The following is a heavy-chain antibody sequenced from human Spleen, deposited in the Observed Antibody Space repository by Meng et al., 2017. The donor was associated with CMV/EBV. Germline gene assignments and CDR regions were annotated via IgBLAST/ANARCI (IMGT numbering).Heavy chain of an antibody. CDR1: GFTFSSYD. CDR3: ARGGYSSAWYFFDFDY. D-gene: IGHD6-13*01. V-gene: IGHV3-13*01. CDR2: IGTAGDT. Sequence: GESLKISCAASGFTFSSYDMHWVRQATGKGLEWVSAIGTAGDTYYPGSVKGRFTISRDNAKNSLYLQMNSLRAEDTAVYYCARGGYSSAWYFFDFDYWGQGTLVTVSS. J-gene: IGHJ4*02.